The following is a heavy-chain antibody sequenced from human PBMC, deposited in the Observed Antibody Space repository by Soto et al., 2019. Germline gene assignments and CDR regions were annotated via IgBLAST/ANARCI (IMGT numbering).Heavy chain of an antibody. J-gene: IGHJ4*02. V-gene: IGHV4-34*01. Sequence: SETLSLTCAVYGGSFSGYYLSWIRQPPGKGLEWIGEINHSGSTNYNPSLKSRVTISVDTSKNQFSLKLSSVTAADTAVYYCARHSGSSGWYPHFDYWGQGTLVTVSS. CDR1: GGSFSGYY. CDR2: INHSGST. D-gene: IGHD6-19*01. CDR3: ARHSGSSGWYPHFDY.